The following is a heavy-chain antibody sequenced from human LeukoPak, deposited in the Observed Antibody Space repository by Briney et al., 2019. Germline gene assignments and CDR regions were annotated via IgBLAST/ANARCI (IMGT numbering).Heavy chain of an antibody. CDR1: GFTFSSYA. J-gene: IGHJ4*02. CDR3: TTDFGVGAKRGY. CDR2: ISGSGGST. D-gene: IGHD3-3*01. V-gene: IGHV3-23*01. Sequence: GGSLRLSCAASGFTFSSYAMSWVRQAPGKGLEWVSAISGSGGSTYYADSVKGRFTISRDNSKNTLYLQMNSLKTEDTAVYYCTTDFGVGAKRGYWGQGTLVTVSS.